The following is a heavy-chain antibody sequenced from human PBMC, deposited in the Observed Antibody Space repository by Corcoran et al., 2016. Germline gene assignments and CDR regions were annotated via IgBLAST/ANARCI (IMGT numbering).Heavy chain of an antibody. Sequence: EVQLVESGGGLVQPGGSLRLSCAASGFTFSRYWMSWVRQAPGKGLEWVANIKQDGSEKYYVDSVKGRFTISRDNAKNSLYLQMNSLRAEDTAVYYCASWVVAATHNWFDPWGQGTLVTVSS. D-gene: IGHD2-15*01. J-gene: IGHJ5*02. V-gene: IGHV3-7*01. CDR3: ASWVVAATHNWFDP. CDR1: GFTFSRYW. CDR2: IKQDGSEK.